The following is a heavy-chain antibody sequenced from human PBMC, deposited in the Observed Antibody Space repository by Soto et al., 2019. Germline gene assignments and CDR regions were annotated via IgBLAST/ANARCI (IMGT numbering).Heavy chain of an antibody. CDR3: ASPRRIAALNYYYYGMDV. Sequence: QVQLVQSGAEVKKPGSSVKVSCKASGGTFSSYAISWVRQAPGQGLEWMGGIIPIFGTANYAQKFQGRVTITADESTSTAYMELSSLRSEDTAVYYCASPRRIAALNYYYYGMDVWGQGTTVTVS. J-gene: IGHJ6*02. CDR1: GGTFSSYA. D-gene: IGHD6-13*01. CDR2: IIPIFGTA. V-gene: IGHV1-69*01.